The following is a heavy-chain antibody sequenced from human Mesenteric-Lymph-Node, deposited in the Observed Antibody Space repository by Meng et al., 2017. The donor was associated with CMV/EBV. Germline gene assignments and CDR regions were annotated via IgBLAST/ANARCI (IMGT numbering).Heavy chain of an antibody. CDR2: INPSGGST. V-gene: IGHV1-46*01. CDR3: ARVGERATGKWELGY. CDR1: GYTFTSYY. J-gene: IGHJ4*02. D-gene: IGHD1-26*01. Sequence: ASVKVSCKASGYTFTSYYMHWVRQAPGQGLEWMGIINPSGGSTSYAQKFQGRVTMTRDTSTSTVYMELSSLRSEDMAVYYCARVGERATGKWELGYWGQGTLVTVSS.